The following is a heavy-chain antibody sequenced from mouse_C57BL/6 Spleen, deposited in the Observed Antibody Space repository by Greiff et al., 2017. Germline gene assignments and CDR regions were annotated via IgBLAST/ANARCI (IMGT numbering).Heavy chain of an antibody. CDR1: GYTFTDYY. V-gene: IGHV1-26*01. Sequence: VQLQQSGPELVKPGASVKISCKASGYTFTDYYMNWVKQSHGKSLEWIGDINPNNGGTSYNQKFKGKATLTVDKSSSTAYMELRSLTSEDSAVYYCARSRNYFDYWGQGTTLTVSS. CDR3: ARSRNYFDY. CDR2: INPNNGGT. J-gene: IGHJ2*01. D-gene: IGHD3-3*01.